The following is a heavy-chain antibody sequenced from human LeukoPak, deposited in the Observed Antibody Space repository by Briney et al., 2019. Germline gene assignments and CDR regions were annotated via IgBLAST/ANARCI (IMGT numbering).Heavy chain of an antibody. CDR1: GFTFSNYA. V-gene: IGHV3-23*01. J-gene: IGHJ4*02. D-gene: IGHD3-9*01. CDR3: ARGSSFNFD. Sequence: PGGSLRLSCAASGFTFSNYAMSWVRQAPGKGLEWVSTIDDIGARTYYADSVKGRFTISRDDSNNTLYLQMNSLRPEDTAVYYCARGSSFNFDWGQGTLVTVSS. CDR2: IDDIGART.